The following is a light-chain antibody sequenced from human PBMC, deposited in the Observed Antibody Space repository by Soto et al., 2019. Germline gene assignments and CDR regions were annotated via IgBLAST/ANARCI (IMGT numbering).Light chain of an antibody. Sequence: DIQMTQSPSSLSASVGDRVTITCRASQGITYYLAWYQQKPGKVPKLLIYAASTLQSGVPSRFSGGGSGADFTLTISSLQPEDVATYYCQQYYDTPFTFGPGTKVDI. J-gene: IGKJ3*01. V-gene: IGKV1-27*01. CDR3: QQYYDTPFT. CDR1: QGITYY. CDR2: AAS.